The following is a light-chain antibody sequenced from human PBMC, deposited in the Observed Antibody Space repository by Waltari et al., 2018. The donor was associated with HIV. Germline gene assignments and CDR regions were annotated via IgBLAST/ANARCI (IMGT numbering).Light chain of an antibody. CDR2: EGS. J-gene: IGLJ3*02. CDR3: CSYAGTNWV. Sequence: QSALTQPASVSGSPGQSITISCTGTSSDVGSYNIVSWYQQHPGKAPKLMIYEGSKRPSWVSNRFSGSKSGNTASLTIPGLHAEDEADYYCCSYAGTNWVFGGGTKLTVL. CDR1: SSDVGSYNI. V-gene: IGLV2-23*01.